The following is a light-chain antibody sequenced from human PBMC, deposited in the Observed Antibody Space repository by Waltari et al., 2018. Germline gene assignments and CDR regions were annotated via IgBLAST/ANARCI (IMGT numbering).Light chain of an antibody. V-gene: IGKV3-20*01. CDR1: PTVSIVACTH. J-gene: IGKJ4*01. CDR2: AVS. Sequence: EVVLTQSPGTLPLSPGERATLSCRASPTVSIVACTHLAWYPQRPGQAPRLLICAVSTRATGIPDRFTGSGSGTDFTLTINRLEAEDSAVYYCQQYGRSPLTFGGGTKVEIK. CDR3: QQYGRSPLT.